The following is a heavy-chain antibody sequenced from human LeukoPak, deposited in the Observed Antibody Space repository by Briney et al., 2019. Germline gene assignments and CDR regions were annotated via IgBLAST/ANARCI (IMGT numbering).Heavy chain of an antibody. CDR1: GGSIRSTTYF. Sequence: PSETLSLTCTVSGGSIRSTTYFWGWIRQPPGKGLEWMGSISYSGRTYYNPSLKSRVIISVDTSKKQFSLRLSSVTAADTAAYYCARGLSVGQGVNKLYYFDYWGQGPLVTVSS. V-gene: IGHV4-39*07. CDR2: ISYSGRT. CDR3: ARGLSVGQGVNKLYYFDY. D-gene: IGHD3-10*01. J-gene: IGHJ4*02.